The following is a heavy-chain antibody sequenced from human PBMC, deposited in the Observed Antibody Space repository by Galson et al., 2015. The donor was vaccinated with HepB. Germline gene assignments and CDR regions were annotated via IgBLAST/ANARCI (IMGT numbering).Heavy chain of an antibody. CDR3: TRVAWGGIDY. D-gene: IGHD3-10*01. CDR2: ISNSGATI. J-gene: IGHJ4*02. V-gene: IGHV3-48*03. Sequence: SLRLSCAASGFTFSTYEVNWVRQAPGKGLEWISFISNSGATIYYADSVKGRFTVSRDNAKNSVYLQVNSLRVEDTAVYYCTRVAWGGIDYWGQGTLLTVSS. CDR1: GFTFSTYE.